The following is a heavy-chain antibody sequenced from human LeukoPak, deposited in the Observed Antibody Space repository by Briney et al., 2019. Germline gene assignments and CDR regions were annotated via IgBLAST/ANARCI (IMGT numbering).Heavy chain of an antibody. V-gene: IGHV3-21*01. CDR1: GFTFSSYS. Sequence: GGSLRLPCAASGFTFSSYSMNWVRQAPGKGLEWVSSISSSSSYIYYADSVKGRFTISRDNAKNSLYLQMNSLRAEDTAVYYCARDLHGSSPLDDYWGQGTLVTVSS. D-gene: IGHD3-10*01. CDR3: ARDLHGSSPLDDY. CDR2: ISSSSSYI. J-gene: IGHJ4*02.